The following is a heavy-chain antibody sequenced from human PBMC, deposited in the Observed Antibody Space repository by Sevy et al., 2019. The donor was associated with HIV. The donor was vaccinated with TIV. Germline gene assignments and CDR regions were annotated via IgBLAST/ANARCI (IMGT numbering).Heavy chain of an antibody. CDR1: GFTFSDAW. J-gene: IGHJ4*02. V-gene: IGHV3-15*01. CDR3: TTEGAD. Sequence: GGSLRLSCAASGFTFSDAWLSWVRQAPGKGLEWVGRVRSKGDGGTTDYAAPVKGRFTIARDDYKKVLYVQMNSLKIEDTGVYYCTTEGADWGQGTRVTVSS. CDR2: VRSKGDGGTT.